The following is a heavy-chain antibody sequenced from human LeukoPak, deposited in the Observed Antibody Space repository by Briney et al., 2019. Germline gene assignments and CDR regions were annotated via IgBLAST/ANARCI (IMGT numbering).Heavy chain of an antibody. V-gene: IGHV1-2*02. CDR1: GYTFTSYA. CDR2: INPNSGGT. J-gene: IGHJ4*02. D-gene: IGHD3-10*01. Sequence: GASVKVSCKASGYTFTSYAMNWVRQAPGQGLEWMGWINPNSGGTDYAQKFQGRVTMTRDTSISTAYMELSRLRSDDTAVYYCAREDYGSGSYYVYWGQGTLVTVSS. CDR3: AREDYGSGSYYVY.